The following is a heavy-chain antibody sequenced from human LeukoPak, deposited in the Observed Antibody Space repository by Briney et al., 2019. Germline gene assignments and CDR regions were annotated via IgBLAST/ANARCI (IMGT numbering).Heavy chain of an antibody. Sequence: GGSLRLSCAASGFTFSNYGMHWVRQAPGKGLVWVSRIHSEGRSTSYADSVKGRFTISRDNAKNTLYLQMNSLRAEDTAAYYCARGGSGLYYYYGMDVWGQGTTVTVSS. J-gene: IGHJ6*02. V-gene: IGHV3-74*01. CDR1: GFTFSNYG. CDR3: ARGGSGLYYYYGMDV. CDR2: IHSEGRST.